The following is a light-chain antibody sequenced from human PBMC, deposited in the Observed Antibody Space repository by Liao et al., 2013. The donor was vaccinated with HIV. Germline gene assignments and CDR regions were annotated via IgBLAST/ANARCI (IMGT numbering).Light chain of an antibody. J-gene: IGLJ2*01. CDR1: NIGRRS. V-gene: IGLV3-21*01. CDR3: QAWDGNTAI. CDR2: QDT. Sequence: YVLTQPPSVSVAPGKTARITCGGDNIGRRSVHWYQQKPGQSPLLVIYQDTYRPSGIPERFSGSNSGNTATLTISGTQPTDEADYYCQAWDGNTAIFGGGTKLTVL.